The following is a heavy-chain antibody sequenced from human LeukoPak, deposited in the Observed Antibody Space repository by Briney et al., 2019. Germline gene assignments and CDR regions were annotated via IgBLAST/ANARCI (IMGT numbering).Heavy chain of an antibody. D-gene: IGHD5-12*01. CDR1: GGSMSSYY. Sequence: SETLSLTCTVSGGSMSSYYWSWIRQPPGKGLEWIGYIYYSGSTKYNPSLKSRVTISVDTSKNRFSLNLSSVTAADTAVYYCARHSGRLGPFDYWGQGTLVTVSS. V-gene: IGHV4-59*08. J-gene: IGHJ4*02. CDR2: IYYSGST. CDR3: ARHSGRLGPFDY.